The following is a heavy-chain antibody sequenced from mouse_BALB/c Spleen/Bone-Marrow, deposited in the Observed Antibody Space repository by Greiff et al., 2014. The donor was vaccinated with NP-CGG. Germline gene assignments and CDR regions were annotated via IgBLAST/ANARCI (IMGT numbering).Heavy chain of an antibody. CDR1: GYAFTSYN. V-gene: IGHV1S135*01. CDR2: IDPYNGGT. J-gene: IGHJ3*01. CDR3: NAWFAY. Sequence: LVESGPELVKPGASVKVSCKASGYAFTSYNMYWGKQSHGKSLEWIGYIDPYNGGTSYNQKFKGKATLTVDKSSSTAYMHLNSLTSEDSAVYYCNAWFAYWGQGTLVTVSA.